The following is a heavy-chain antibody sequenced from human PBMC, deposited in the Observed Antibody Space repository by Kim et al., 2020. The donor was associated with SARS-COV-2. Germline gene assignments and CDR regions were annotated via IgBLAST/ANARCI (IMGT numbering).Heavy chain of an antibody. D-gene: IGHD1-1*01. Sequence: ASVKVSCETSGYIFTSQGISWVRQAPGQGLEWMGWAYNGDTKFAQKFRDRVTMTTDSSTSTAYMAFRSLTSDDTAVYSCARDRDWNLVYWGQGTLVTVSS. CDR3: ARDRDWNLVY. V-gene: IGHV1-18*01. CDR2: AYNGDT. CDR1: GYIFTSQG. J-gene: IGHJ4*02.